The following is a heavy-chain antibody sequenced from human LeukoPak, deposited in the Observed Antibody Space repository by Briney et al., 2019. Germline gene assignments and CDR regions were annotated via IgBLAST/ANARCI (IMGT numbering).Heavy chain of an antibody. Sequence: PSETLSLTCTVSGGSISSYYWSWIRQPPGKGLEWIGYIYYSGSTNYNPSLKSRVTISVDTSKNQFSLKLSSVTAADTAVYYCARRGGDYRFDNWGQGTLVTVSS. J-gene: IGHJ4*02. CDR3: ARRGGDYRFDN. CDR1: GGSISSYY. CDR2: IYYSGST. V-gene: IGHV4-59*08. D-gene: IGHD4-11*01.